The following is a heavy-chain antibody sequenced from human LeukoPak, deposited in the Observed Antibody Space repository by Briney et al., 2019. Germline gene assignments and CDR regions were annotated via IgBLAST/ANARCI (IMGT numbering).Heavy chain of an antibody. J-gene: IGHJ4*02. D-gene: IGHD3-22*01. CDR2: IYHSGST. Sequence: PSETLSLTCAVSGGSISSGGYSWSWIRQPPGKGLEWIGYIYHSGSTYYNPSLKSRVTISVDTSKNQFSLKLSSVTAADTAVYYCALGGTDYYDSSGLLGYWGQGTLVTVSS. CDR1: GGSISSGGYS. CDR3: ALGGTDYYDSSGLLGY. V-gene: IGHV4-30-2*05.